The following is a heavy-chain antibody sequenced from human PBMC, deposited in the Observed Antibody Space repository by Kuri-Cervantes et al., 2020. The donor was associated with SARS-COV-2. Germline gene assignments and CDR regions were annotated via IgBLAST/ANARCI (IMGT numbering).Heavy chain of an antibody. V-gene: IGHV3-74*01. CDR3: ATRDSMDV. CDR2: INSDGSST. D-gene: IGHD3-10*01. J-gene: IGHJ6*02. Sequence: GESLKISCAASGFTFSSYWTHWVREAPGKGLVWVSRINSDGSSTSYADSVKGRFTISRDNAKNTLYLQMNSLSAEDTAVYYCATRDSMDVWGQGTTVTVSS. CDR1: GFTFSSYW.